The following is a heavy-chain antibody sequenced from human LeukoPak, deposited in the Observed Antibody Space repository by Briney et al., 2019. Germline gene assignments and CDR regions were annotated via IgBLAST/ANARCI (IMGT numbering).Heavy chain of an antibody. D-gene: IGHD3-22*01. Sequence: PGGSLRLSCAASGFTFSSYEMNWVRQAPGKGLEWVLYISSSGSTIYYADSVKGRFTISRDNAKNSLYLQMNSLRAEDTAVYYCARVAPYYDSSGYYFSHFDYWGQGTLVTVSS. CDR1: GFTFSSYE. CDR3: ARVAPYYDSSGYYFSHFDY. J-gene: IGHJ4*02. V-gene: IGHV3-48*03. CDR2: ISSSGSTI.